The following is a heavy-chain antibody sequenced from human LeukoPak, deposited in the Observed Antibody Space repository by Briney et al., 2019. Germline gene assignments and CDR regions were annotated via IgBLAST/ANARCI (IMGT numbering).Heavy chain of an antibody. J-gene: IGHJ5*02. CDR1: GFTFSSYK. Sequence: GGSLRLSCAASGFTFSSYKMHWVRQAPGKGLVWVSRISSDGSTTGYADSVRGRFTISRDNAKNTLYLQMNSLRAEDTAVYYCARASLYSPPMITFGGVTSWGQGALVTVSS. V-gene: IGHV3-74*01. CDR3: ARASLYSPPMITFGGVTS. CDR2: ISSDGSTT. D-gene: IGHD3-16*01.